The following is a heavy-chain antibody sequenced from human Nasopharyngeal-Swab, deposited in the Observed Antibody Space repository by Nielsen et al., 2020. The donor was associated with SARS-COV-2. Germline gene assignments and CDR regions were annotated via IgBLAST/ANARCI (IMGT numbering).Heavy chain of an antibody. Sequence: GESLKISCAASGFTFSSYGMHWVRQAPDKGLEWVAVIWYDGSNKYYADSVKGRFTISRDNSKNSLYLQMNSLRAEDTAVYYCARYYGSGWGYFDYWGQGTLVTVSS. V-gene: IGHV3-33*01. CDR2: IWYDGSNK. CDR3: ARYYGSGWGYFDY. CDR1: GFTFSSYG. J-gene: IGHJ4*02. D-gene: IGHD6-19*01.